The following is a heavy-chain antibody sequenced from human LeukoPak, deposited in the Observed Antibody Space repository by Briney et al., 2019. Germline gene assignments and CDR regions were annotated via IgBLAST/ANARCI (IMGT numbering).Heavy chain of an antibody. Sequence: GXXWVSSISSSSSYIYYADSVKGRFTISRDNAKNSLYLQMNSLRAEDTAVYYCARVWDYYGMDVWGQGTTVTVSS. V-gene: IGHV3-21*01. CDR2: ISSSSSYI. D-gene: IGHD3-16*01. CDR3: ARVWDYYGMDV. J-gene: IGHJ6*02.